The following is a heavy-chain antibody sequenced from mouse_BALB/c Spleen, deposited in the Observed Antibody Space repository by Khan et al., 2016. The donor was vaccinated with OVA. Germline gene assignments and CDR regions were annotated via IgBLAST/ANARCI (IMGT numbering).Heavy chain of an antibody. J-gene: IGHJ3*01. D-gene: IGHD2-1*01. CDR3: ANGNYGGCAY. V-gene: IGHV5-9-1*01. CDR1: GFTFSSFV. Sequence: EVKLEESGGVLLEPGGSLKLSCAASGFTFSSFVMSWVRQTPEKRLEWVATISSAATYTYYPDSVKGRFTISRDNAKNTLYLQMNSLRSDDTAIYYGANGNYGGCAYWGQGTLVTVAT. CDR2: ISSAATYT.